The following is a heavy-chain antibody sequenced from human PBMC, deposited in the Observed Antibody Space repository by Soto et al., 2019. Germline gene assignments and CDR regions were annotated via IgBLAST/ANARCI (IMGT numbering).Heavy chain of an antibody. CDR2: ISYDGSNK. CDR3: AKDLTYYDFWSGYSQSSNWFDP. V-gene: IGHV3-30*18. J-gene: IGHJ5*02. CDR1: GFTFSSYG. D-gene: IGHD3-3*01. Sequence: PGGSLRLSCAASGFTFSSYGLHWVRQAPGKGLEWVAFISYDGSNKYYADSVKGRFAISRDNSKNTLYLQMNSLRAEDTAVYYCAKDLTYYDFWSGYSQSSNWFDPWGQGTLVTVSS.